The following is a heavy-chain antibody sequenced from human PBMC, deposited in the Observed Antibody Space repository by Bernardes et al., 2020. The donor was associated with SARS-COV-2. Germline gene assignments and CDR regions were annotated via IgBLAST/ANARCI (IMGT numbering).Heavy chain of an antibody. CDR1: GFTVADTT. Sequence: GGSLRLSCAGSGFTVADTTIIWVRQGPGKGLEWVGRLKRKADGGTADYAAPVEVRFTISRDESRNTFSLEMNSLTIEDTATYYCAVLDRWGQGTLVTVS. CDR3: AVLDR. J-gene: IGHJ4*01. D-gene: IGHD3-3*02. V-gene: IGHV3-15*05. CDR2: LKRKADGGTA.